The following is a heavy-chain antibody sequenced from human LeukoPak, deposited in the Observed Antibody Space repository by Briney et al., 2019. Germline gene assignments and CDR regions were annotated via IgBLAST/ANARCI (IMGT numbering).Heavy chain of an antibody. Sequence: GGSLRLSCAASGFTVSSNYMSWVRQAPGKGLEWVAVIWYDGSNKYYADSVKGRFTISRDNSKNTLYLQMNSLRAEDTAVYYCARVPFEYSSSWYFDYWGQGTLVTVSS. CDR1: GFTVSSNY. V-gene: IGHV3-33*08. J-gene: IGHJ4*02. D-gene: IGHD6-6*01. CDR3: ARVPFEYSSSWYFDY. CDR2: IWYDGSNK.